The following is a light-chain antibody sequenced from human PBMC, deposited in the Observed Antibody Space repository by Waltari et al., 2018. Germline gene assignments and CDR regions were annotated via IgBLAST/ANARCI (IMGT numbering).Light chain of an antibody. CDR3: QQSYSSPRT. CDR2: TTS. CDR1: QTISNY. Sequence: DIQMTQSPSSLSASVGDRVTITCRASQTISNYLNWYQKKPGKAPKLLIYTTSTLQSGVPSRFSGSGSGTDFTLTISSLQPEDFATYYCQQSYSSPRTFGQGTKVEIK. J-gene: IGKJ1*01. V-gene: IGKV1-39*01.